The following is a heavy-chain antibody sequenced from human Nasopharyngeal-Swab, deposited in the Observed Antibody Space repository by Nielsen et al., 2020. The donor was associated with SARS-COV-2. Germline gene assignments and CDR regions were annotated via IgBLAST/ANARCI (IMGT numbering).Heavy chain of an antibody. V-gene: IGHV3-48*01. D-gene: IGHD3-22*01. CDR2: ISSSSSTI. Sequence: WLRQPPGQGLEWVSYISSSSSTIYYADSVKGRFTISRDNAKNSLYLQMNSLRAEDTAVYYCAKALHIYYYDSSGYFGDAFDIWGQGTMVTVSS. J-gene: IGHJ3*02. CDR3: AKALHIYYYDSSGYFGDAFDI.